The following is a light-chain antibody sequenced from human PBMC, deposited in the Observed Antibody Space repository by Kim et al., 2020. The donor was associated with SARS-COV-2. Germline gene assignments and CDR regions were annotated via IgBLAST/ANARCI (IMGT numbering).Light chain of an antibody. V-gene: IGLV3-1*01. CDR1: KLGDKY. J-gene: IGLJ3*02. CDR2: QDS. CDR3: QPWDGSTHWV. Sequence: SYELTQPPAVSVSPGQTASITCSGDKLGDKYACWYQQKPGQSPVLVIYQDSKRPSGIPERFSGSNSGNTATLTISGTQAMDEADYYCQPWDGSTHWVFGGGTQLTVL.